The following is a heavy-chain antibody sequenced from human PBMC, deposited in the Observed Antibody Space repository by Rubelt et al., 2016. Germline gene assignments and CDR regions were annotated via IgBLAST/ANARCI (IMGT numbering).Heavy chain of an antibody. V-gene: IGHV3-7*03. CDR2: IKDDGSET. CDR1: GFHFSNYR. Sequence: GGGLVKPGGSLRLSCAASGFHFSNYRMTWVRQAPGKGLEWVANIKDDGSETYYVDSVKGRFTVSKDNDKNSLHLQMNSLRTEDTAVYYCARHGRRCFDLWGQGTLVTVSS. CDR3: ARHGRRCFDL. J-gene: IGHJ4*02.